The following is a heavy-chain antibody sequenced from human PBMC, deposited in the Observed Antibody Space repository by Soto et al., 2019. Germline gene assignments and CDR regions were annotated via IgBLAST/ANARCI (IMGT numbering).Heavy chain of an antibody. CDR2: ISGSGGST. CDR1: GFTFSSYA. D-gene: IGHD2-2*02. Sequence: EVQLLESGGGLVQPGGSLRLSCAASGFTFSSYAMSWVRQAPGKGLEWVSAISGSGGSTYYADSVKGRFTISRDNSKNTLYLQMNSLRAEDTAVYYCAKLTRNPLLYNNWFDPWGQGTLVTVSS. J-gene: IGHJ5*02. CDR3: AKLTRNPLLYNNWFDP. V-gene: IGHV3-23*01.